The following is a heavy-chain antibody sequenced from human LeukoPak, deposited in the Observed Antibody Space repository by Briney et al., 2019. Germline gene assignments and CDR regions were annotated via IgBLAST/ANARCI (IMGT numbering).Heavy chain of an antibody. CDR1: GGSISSGSYS. Sequence: PSETLSLTCTVSGGSISSGSYSWSWIRQPAGKGLEWIGRFYTSGTTNYNPSLKSRVTMSVDTSKNQFSLKLSSVTAADTAVYYCARDITIFGVVISDYWGQGTLVTVSS. J-gene: IGHJ4*02. CDR3: ARDITIFGVVISDY. D-gene: IGHD3-3*01. CDR2: FYTSGTT. V-gene: IGHV4-61*02.